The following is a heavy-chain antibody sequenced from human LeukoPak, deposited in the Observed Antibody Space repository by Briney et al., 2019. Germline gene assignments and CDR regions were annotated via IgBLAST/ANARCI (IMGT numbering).Heavy chain of an antibody. CDR1: GGSFSGYY. CDR3: ASTRDSNYYYYYMDV. CDR2: INHSGST. J-gene: IGHJ6*03. V-gene: IGHV4-34*01. Sequence: SETLSLTCAVYGGSFSGYYWSWIRQPPGKGLEWIGEINHSGSTNYNPSLKSRVTMSVDTSKNQFSLKLSSVTAADTAVYYCASTRDSNYYYYYMDVWGKGTTVTVSS.